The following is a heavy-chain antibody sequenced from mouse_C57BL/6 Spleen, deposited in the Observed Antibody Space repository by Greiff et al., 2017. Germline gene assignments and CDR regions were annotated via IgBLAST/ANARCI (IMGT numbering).Heavy chain of an antibody. CDR2: INYDGSST. CDR1: GFTFSDYY. Sequence: DVHLVESEGGLVQPGSSMKLSCTASGFTFSDYYMAWVRQVPEKGLEWVANINYDGSSTYYLDSLKSRFIISRDNAKNILYLQMSSLKSEDTATYYCAREGFDYWGQGTTLTVSS. CDR3: AREGFDY. V-gene: IGHV5-16*01. J-gene: IGHJ2*01.